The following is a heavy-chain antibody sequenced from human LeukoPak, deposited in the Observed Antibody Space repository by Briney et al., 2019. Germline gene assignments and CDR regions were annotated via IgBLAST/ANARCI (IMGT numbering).Heavy chain of an antibody. CDR1: GYTFTGYY. CDR2: INPNSGGT. V-gene: IGHV1-2*02. J-gene: IGHJ5*02. Sequence: ASVKASCKASGYTFTGYYMHWVRQAPGQGLEWMGWINPNSGGTNYAQKFQGRVTMTRDTSISTAYMELSRLRSDDTAVYYCARKRWELHFNWFDPWGQGTLVTVSS. CDR3: ARKRWELHFNWFDP. D-gene: IGHD1-26*01.